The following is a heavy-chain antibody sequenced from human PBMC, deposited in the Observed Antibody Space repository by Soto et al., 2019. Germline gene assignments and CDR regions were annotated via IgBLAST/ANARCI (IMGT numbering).Heavy chain of an antibody. Sequence: GGALRLSCAASGFAVTYYHMHWVRQAPGKGLEWLTYISGSSTDINYADSVKGRFTISRDNAKNSLYLQMDSLRGEDTAVYYCAAFASADYLGGHYWGQGTLVTVSS. CDR3: AAFASADYLGGHY. D-gene: IGHD4-17*01. CDR1: GFAVTYYH. V-gene: IGHV3-48*01. J-gene: IGHJ4*02. CDR2: ISGSSTDI.